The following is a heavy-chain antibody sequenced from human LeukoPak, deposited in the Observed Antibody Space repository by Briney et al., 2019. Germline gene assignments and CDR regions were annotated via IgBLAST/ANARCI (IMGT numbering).Heavy chain of an antibody. CDR2: IYTNGNT. CDR1: GGSIGTYY. J-gene: IGHJ3*02. V-gene: IGHV4-4*07. CDR3: ARDGGTWAFDI. Sequence: SETLSLTCTVSGGSIGTYYWSWIRQPAGKGLEWIGRIYTNGNTNYNPSLESRVTMSVDTSKNHFSLRLSSVTAADTAVYYCARDGGTWAFDIWGQGTMVTVSS. D-gene: IGHD3-16*01.